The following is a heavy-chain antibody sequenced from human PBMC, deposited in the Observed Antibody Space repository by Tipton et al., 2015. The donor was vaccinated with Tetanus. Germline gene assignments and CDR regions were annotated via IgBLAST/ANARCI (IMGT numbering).Heavy chain of an antibody. J-gene: IGHJ6*02. CDR1: GYTFTSYG. V-gene: IGHV1-18*01. D-gene: IGHD2-15*01. CDR3: ARTLRSYYYDYGMDV. Sequence: QLVQSGAEVKKPGASVKVSCKASGYTFTSYGISWVRQAPRQGLERMGWISAYNGNTNYAQKLQGRVTMTTDTSTSTAYMELRSLRPDDTAVYYCARTLRSYYYDYGMDVWGQGTTVAVSS. CDR2: ISAYNGNT.